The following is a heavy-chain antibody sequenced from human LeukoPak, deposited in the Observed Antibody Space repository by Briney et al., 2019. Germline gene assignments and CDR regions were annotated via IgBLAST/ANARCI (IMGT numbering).Heavy chain of an antibody. CDR2: IWYDGSNK. Sequence: GGSLRLSCAASGFTFSSYGMHWVRQAPGKGLEWVAVIWYDGSNKYYADSVKGRFTISGDNSKNTLYLQMNSLRAEDTAVYYCARGGYGDYVYDAFDIWGEGTMVTVSS. CDR3: ARGGYGDYVYDAFDI. D-gene: IGHD4-17*01. J-gene: IGHJ3*02. V-gene: IGHV3-33*01. CDR1: GFTFSSYG.